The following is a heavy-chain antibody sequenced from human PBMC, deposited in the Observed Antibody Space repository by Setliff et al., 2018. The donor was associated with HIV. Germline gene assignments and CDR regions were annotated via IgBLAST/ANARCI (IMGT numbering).Heavy chain of an antibody. CDR3: AKSGVRPHPSHDYYYYGMDG. J-gene: IGHJ6*02. CDR2: IWYDGSNK. Sequence: GGSLRLSCAASGFAFSSYGMHWVRQAPGKGLEWVAVIWYDGSNKYYADSVKGRFTISRDNSKNMLYLQMNSLRAEDTAVYYCAKSGVRPHPSHDYYYYGMDGWGQGTTVTVS. D-gene: IGHD1-1*01. V-gene: IGHV3-33*06. CDR1: GFAFSSYG.